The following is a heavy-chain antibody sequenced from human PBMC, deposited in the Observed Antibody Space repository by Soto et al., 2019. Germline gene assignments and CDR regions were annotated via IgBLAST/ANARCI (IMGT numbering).Heavy chain of an antibody. CDR3: ARGVGSGTYYNQYSWFDP. D-gene: IGHD3-10*01. J-gene: IGHJ5*02. Sequence: ASVKVSCKASGYTFTNYGISWVRQAPGQGLEWMGWINTYNGNTNHAQKLQGRVTMTTDTSTSTAYMGLRSLRSDDTAVYYCARGVGSGTYYNQYSWFDPWGQGTLVTVSS. V-gene: IGHV1-18*01. CDR2: INTYNGNT. CDR1: GYTFTNYG.